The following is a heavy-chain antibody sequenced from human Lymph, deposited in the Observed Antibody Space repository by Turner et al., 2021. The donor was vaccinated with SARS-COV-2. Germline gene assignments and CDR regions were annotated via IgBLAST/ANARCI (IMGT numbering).Heavy chain of an antibody. J-gene: IGHJ4*02. D-gene: IGHD3-3*01. CDR3: ARREWGGSLGHIDY. Sequence: EVQLAQSGAAVKKPGESLKISRRPCGYSFTTYRIGWVRQLPGKGLEWMGIVYPGGSNTRYNPSFQSQVTISADKSISTAYLQWSSLKASDTAIYYCARREWGGSLGHIDYWGQGTLVTVSS. CDR2: VYPGGSNT. CDR1: GYSFTTYR. V-gene: IGHV5-51*01.